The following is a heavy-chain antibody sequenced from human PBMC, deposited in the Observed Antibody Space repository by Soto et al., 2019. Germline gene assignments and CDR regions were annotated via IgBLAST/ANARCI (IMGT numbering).Heavy chain of an antibody. V-gene: IGHV3-30-3*01. CDR2: ISYDGSNK. J-gene: IGHJ6*02. CDR1: GFTFSSYA. Sequence: QVQLVESGGGVVQPGRSLRLSCAASGFTFSSYAMHWVRQAPGKGLEWVAVISYDGSNKYYADSVKGRFTISRDNSKNTLYLQMNSLRAEDTAVYYCAAIDYYYYGMDVWGQGTTVTVSS. CDR3: AAIDYYYYGMDV.